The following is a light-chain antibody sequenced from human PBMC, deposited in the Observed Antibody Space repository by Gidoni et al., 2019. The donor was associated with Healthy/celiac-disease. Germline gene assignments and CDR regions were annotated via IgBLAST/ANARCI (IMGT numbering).Light chain of an antibody. Sequence: EIVLTQSPGTLSLSPGERATLSCRASQSVSSSYLAWYQQKPGQAPRLLIYGASSRATGIPDRFSGSGSGTDFTLTISRLEPEDFAVYYCQQYGSSLGFXGXTKVXIK. CDR3: QQYGSSLG. CDR1: QSVSSSY. CDR2: GAS. J-gene: IGKJ4*02. V-gene: IGKV3-20*01.